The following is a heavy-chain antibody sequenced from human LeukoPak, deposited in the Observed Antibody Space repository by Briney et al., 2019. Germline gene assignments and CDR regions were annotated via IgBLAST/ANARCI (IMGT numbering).Heavy chain of an antibody. Sequence: ASVKVSCKASGGTFSSYAISWVRQAPGQGLEWMGGIIPIFGTANYAQKFQGRVTITADESTSTAYMELSSLRSEDTAVYYCAIRGAYCSSTSCPFDYWGQGTLVTVSS. V-gene: IGHV1-69*13. CDR1: GGTFSSYA. D-gene: IGHD2-2*01. J-gene: IGHJ4*02. CDR2: IIPIFGTA. CDR3: AIRGAYCSSTSCPFDY.